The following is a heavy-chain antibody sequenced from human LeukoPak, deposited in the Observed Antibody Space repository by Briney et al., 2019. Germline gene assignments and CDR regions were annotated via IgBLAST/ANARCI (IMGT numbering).Heavy chain of an antibody. CDR3: AREGGYGSGSYLDN. J-gene: IGHJ4*02. Sequence: GGSLRLSCAASGFTFNNYAMQWVRQAPGKGLEWVAVTSDDGSNRYYADSVKGRFTISRDSSKNTLYLQLNSLRAEDTAVYYCAREGGYGSGSYLDNWGQGTLVTVSS. D-gene: IGHD3-10*01. CDR2: TSDDGSNR. V-gene: IGHV3-30-3*01. CDR1: GFTFNNYA.